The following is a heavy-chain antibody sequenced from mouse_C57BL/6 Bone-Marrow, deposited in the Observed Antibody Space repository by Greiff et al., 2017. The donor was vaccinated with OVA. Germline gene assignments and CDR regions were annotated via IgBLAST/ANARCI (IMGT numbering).Heavy chain of an antibody. Sequence: EVMLVESGGGLVKPGGSLKLSCAASGFTFSDYGMHWVRQAPEKGLEWVAYISSGSSTIYYADTVKGRFTISRDNAKNTLFLPMTSLRSEDTAMYYCANPHYVSSSPFAYWGQGTLVTVSA. CDR1: GFTFSDYG. CDR3: ANPHYVSSSPFAY. J-gene: IGHJ3*01. D-gene: IGHD1-1*01. V-gene: IGHV5-17*01. CDR2: ISSGSSTI.